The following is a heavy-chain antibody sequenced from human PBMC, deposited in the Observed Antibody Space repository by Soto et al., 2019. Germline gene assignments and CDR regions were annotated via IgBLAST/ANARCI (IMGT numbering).Heavy chain of an antibody. Sequence: GGSLRLSCAASGFTFSNYAMSWVRQAPGKGLEWVSAISGSGDYTYDGESAKGRFTISRDNSKSTLYVQMSSLRAEDTAVYYCARRFASSFDYWGQGALVTVSS. CDR3: ARRFASSFDY. V-gene: IGHV3-23*01. D-gene: IGHD6-6*01. CDR2: ISGSGDYT. J-gene: IGHJ4*02. CDR1: GFTFSNYA.